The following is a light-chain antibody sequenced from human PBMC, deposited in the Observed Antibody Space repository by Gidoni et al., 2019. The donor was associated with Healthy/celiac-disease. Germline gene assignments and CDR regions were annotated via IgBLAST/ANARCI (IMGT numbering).Light chain of an antibody. V-gene: IGKV3-11*01. CDR1: QSVSSY. J-gene: IGKJ4*01. CDR2: DAS. CDR3: QQRSNWPPSLT. Sequence: EIVLTQSQATLPLSPGERATLSCRASQSVSSYLAWYQQKPGQAPRLLIYDASNRATGIPARFSGSGSGTDFTLTISSLEPEDFAVYYCQQRSNWPPSLTFGGGTKVEIK.